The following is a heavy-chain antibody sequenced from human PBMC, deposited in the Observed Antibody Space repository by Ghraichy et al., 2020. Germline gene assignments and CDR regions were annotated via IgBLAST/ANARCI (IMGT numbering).Heavy chain of an antibody. J-gene: IGHJ4*02. CDR3: ARAGYGVGQSKYAGGVDY. D-gene: IGHD2-15*01. V-gene: IGHV1-69*13. CDR2: IIPIFGTA. CDR1: GGTFSSYA. Sequence: SVKVSCKASGGTFSSYAISWVRQAPGQGLEWMGGIIPIFGTANYAQKFQGRVTITADESTSTAYMELSSLRSEDTAVYYCARAGYGVGQSKYAGGVDYWGQGTLVTVSS.